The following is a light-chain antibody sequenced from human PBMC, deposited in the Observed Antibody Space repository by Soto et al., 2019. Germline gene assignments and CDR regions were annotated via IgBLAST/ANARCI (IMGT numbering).Light chain of an antibody. J-gene: IGKJ1*01. CDR2: GAS. V-gene: IGKV3-15*01. CDR1: QSVSSN. CDR3: QHRSELPWT. Sequence: EIVMTQSPTTLSVSPGGRATLSCRASQSVSSNLAWYQQKPGQAPRLLIYGASTRATGIPARFSGSGSGTEFTLTISSLQSEDFAVYYCQHRSELPWTFGQGAKVDI.